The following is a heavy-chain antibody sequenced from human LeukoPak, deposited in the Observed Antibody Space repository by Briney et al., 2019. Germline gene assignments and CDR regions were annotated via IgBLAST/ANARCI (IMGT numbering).Heavy chain of an antibody. CDR3: VRHDGRSGGTMGAFDS. V-gene: IGHV4-39*01. Sequence: SETLSLTCTVSGGSISSINHHWGWVRQSPGKDLEWIGSIYNGRTTFSNPSLNSRVTVSIVTSKNQFSLQLNSVTAADTAVYYCVRHDGRSGGTMGAFDSWGQGSLVTVSS. J-gene: IGHJ5*01. CDR2: IYNGRTT. D-gene: IGHD4-23*01. CDR1: GGSISSINHH.